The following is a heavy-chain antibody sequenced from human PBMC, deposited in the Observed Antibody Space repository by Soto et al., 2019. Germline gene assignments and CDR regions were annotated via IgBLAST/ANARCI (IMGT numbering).Heavy chain of an antibody. CDR1: GFIFSNYA. CDR3: VKDFRVGYDWTHD. Sequence: DVQLLESGGDLVQPGGSLRLSCAASGFIFSNYAMSWVRQAPGKGLEWVSLIRGSGGPTNYADSVKGRFTVSRDNSQNILLLQMNSLRAEDTAVYYCVKDFRVGYDWTHDWGQGTLVTVSS. D-gene: IGHD5-12*01. V-gene: IGHV3-23*01. CDR2: IRGSGGPT. J-gene: IGHJ4*02.